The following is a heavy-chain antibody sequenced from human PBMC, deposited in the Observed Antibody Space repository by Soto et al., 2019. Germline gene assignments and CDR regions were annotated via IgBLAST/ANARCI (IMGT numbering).Heavy chain of an antibody. CDR2: IWYDGSNK. CDR3: ARDGQQMAPYAMDV. V-gene: IGHV3-33*01. D-gene: IGHD6-13*01. CDR1: GFTFKNNA. J-gene: IGHJ6*02. Sequence: QVHLVESGGGVVQPGRSLRLSCAASGFTFKNNAMHWVRQAAGKGLEWVAQIWYDGSNKYYTDSVRGRFTISRDNLKNTVYLQMDSLRAEDTAVYYCARDGQQMAPYAMDVWGQGTTVTVSS.